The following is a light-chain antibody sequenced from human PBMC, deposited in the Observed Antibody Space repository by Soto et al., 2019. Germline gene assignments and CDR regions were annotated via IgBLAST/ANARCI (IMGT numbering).Light chain of an antibody. CDR2: EDN. CDR1: SGSIASNY. J-gene: IGLJ7*01. V-gene: IGLV6-57*04. CDR3: QSYASSGAV. Sequence: NFMLTQPHSVSESPGKTVTISCTRSSGSIASNYVQWYQQRPGSAPTTVVYEDNQRPSGVPDRFSGSIDSSSNSASLTISGLKTEDEADYYCQSYASSGAVFGGGTQLTVL.